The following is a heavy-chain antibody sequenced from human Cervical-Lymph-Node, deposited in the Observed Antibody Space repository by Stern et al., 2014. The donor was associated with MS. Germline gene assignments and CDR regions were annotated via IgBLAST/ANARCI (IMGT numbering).Heavy chain of an antibody. J-gene: IGHJ4*02. CDR2: ISYDGNSK. CDR3: ARDGRSV. CDR1: GFTFSSYT. Sequence: VQLFESGGGVVQPGRSLRLSCAASGFTFSSYTMHWVRQAPGKGLEWVAVISYDGNSKFYADSVKGRFTISRDNSKNTLFLQMNSLRTEDTAVYYCARDGRSVWGQGTLVTVSS. V-gene: IGHV3-30-3*01.